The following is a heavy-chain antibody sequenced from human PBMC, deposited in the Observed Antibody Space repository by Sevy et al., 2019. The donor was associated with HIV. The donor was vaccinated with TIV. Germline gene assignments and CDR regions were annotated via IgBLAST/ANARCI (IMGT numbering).Heavy chain of an antibody. D-gene: IGHD3-10*01. J-gene: IGHJ5*02. Sequence: GGSLRLSCAASGFTFSSYWMSWVRQAPGKGLEWVANIKQDGSEKYYVDSVKGRFTISRDNAKNSLYLQMNSLRAEDTAVYYCAREYYYGSGSLSWFDPWGQGTLVTVSS. CDR2: IKQDGSEK. CDR1: GFTFSSYW. CDR3: AREYYYGSGSLSWFDP. V-gene: IGHV3-7*01.